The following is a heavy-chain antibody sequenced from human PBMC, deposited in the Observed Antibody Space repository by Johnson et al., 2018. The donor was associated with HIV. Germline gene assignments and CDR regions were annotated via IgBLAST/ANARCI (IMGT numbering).Heavy chain of an antibody. D-gene: IGHD2-8*02. Sequence: HVHLVASGGAVVQPGSSLRLSCAASGFPFISYAMHWVRQAPGKGLEWVAVISYDGSNKYYADSVKGRFTISRDNSKNTLYLQMNSLRAEDTAVYYCARDNEDIVLVGAFDIWGQGTMVTVSS. V-gene: IGHV3-30-3*01. CDR3: ARDNEDIVLVGAFDI. CDR1: GFPFISYA. J-gene: IGHJ3*02. CDR2: ISYDGSNK.